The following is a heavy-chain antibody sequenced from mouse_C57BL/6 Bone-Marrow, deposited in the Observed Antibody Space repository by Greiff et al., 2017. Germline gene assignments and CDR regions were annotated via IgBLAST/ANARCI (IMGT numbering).Heavy chain of an antibody. CDR2: INPGSGGT. CDR3: ARRGDYGSPWFAY. J-gene: IGHJ3*01. V-gene: IGHV1-54*01. CDR1: GYAFTNYL. Sequence: QVHVKQSGAELVRPGTSVKVSCKASGYAFTNYLIEWVKQRPGQGLEWIGVINPGSGGTNYNEKFKGKATLTADKSSSTAYMQLSSLTSEDSAVYFCARRGDYGSPWFAYWGQGTLVTVSA. D-gene: IGHD1-1*01.